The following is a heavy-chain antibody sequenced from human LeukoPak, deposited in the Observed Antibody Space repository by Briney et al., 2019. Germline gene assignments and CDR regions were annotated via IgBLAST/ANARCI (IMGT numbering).Heavy chain of an antibody. CDR3: ARATVGREGYFDL. D-gene: IGHD1-26*01. CDR1: VGSISSGGYY. J-gene: IGHJ2*01. V-gene: IGHV4-30-2*01. CDR2: IYHSGST. Sequence: PSETLALTCTVSVGSISSGGYYWSWIRQPPGKGLGWIGYIYHSGSTYYNPSLKSRVTISEYRCKKQFSLKLSSVTAADTGVYYCARATVGREGYFDLWGRGTLVTVSS.